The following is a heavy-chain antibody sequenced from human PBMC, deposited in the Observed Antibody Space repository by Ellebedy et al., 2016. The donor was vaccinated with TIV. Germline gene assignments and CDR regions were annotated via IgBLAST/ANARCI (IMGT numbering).Heavy chain of an antibody. CDR1: GFTFSSYG. J-gene: IGHJ6*02. D-gene: IGHD2/OR15-2a*01. V-gene: IGHV3-30*18. CDR2: ISYDGSNK. Sequence: GESLKISXAASGFTFSSYGMHWVRQAPGKGLEWVAVISYDGSNKYYADSVKGRFTISRDNSKNTLYLQMNSLRAEDTAVYYCAKGEPYYLSPPPQHYYYGMDVWGQGTTVTVSS. CDR3: AKGEPYYLSPPPQHYYYGMDV.